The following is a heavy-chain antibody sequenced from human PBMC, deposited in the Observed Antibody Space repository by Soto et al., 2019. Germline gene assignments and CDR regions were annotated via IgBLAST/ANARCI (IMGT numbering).Heavy chain of an antibody. D-gene: IGHD3-3*01. J-gene: IGHJ6*02. V-gene: IGHV4-34*01. CDR3: ARGRSSVPDRRGIGYYGLDV. CDR1: GGSFSGYY. Sequence: QVQLQQWGAEVLKPSETLSLTCVVSGGSFSGYYWSWIRQPPGKGLEWIGEINDSGITDSNPSLESRVTISVDMSKNQFSLKLNSVTAADTAVYHCARGRSSVPDRRGIGYYGLDVWGQGTTVTVSS. CDR2: INDSGIT.